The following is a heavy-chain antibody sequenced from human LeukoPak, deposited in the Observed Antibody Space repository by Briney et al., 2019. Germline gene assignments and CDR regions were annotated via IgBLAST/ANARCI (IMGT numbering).Heavy chain of an antibody. D-gene: IGHD7-27*01. CDR2: IGSSGGGI. V-gene: IGHV3-23*01. J-gene: IGHJ4*02. CDR1: GFTFSTYT. CDR3: AIDPNWGTHS. Sequence: GGSLRLSCAASGFTFSTYTMYWVRHPPGKRLEWVSIIGSSGGGIHYADSVKGRSTISRDNSKNALYLQMNSLRVEDTAVYYCAIDPNWGTHSWGQGVLVTVSS.